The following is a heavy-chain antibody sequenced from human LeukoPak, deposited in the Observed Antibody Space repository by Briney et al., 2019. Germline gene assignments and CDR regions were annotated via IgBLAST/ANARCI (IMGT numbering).Heavy chain of an antibody. J-gene: IGHJ4*02. CDR2: ISGSGGST. V-gene: IGHV3-23*01. Sequence: PGGSLRPSCAASGFTVSSNYMSWVRQAPGKGLEWVSAISGSGGSTYYADSVKGRFTISRDNSKNTLYLQMNSLRAEDTAVYYCAKGRGAIDYWGQGTLVTVSS. D-gene: IGHD3-10*01. CDR1: GFTVSSNY. CDR3: AKGRGAIDY.